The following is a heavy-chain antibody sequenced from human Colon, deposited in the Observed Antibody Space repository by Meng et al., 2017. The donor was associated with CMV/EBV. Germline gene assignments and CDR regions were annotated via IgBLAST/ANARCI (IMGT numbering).Heavy chain of an antibody. CDR2: INSDGSSL. J-gene: IGHJ4*02. D-gene: IGHD3-16*01. CDR3: AREDFTTSSYDS. Sequence: GGSLRLSCAASGFTFRTSWIHWVRQAPGKGLVWVSRINSDGSSLSYADFVKGRFTTSRDNAKNTVYLQMNNVTADDTALYYCAREDFTTSSYDSWGQGMLVTVSS. V-gene: IGHV3-74*01. CDR1: GFTFRTSW.